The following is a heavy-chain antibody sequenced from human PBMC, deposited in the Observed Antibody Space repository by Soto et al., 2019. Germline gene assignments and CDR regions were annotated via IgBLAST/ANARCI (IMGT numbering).Heavy chain of an antibody. Sequence: GGSLRLSCAASGFTFSSYGMHWVRQAPGKGLEWVAVISYDGSNKYYADSVKGRFTISRDNSKNTLYLQMNSLRAEDTAVYYCAKAARGTIFGVVRRFDYWGQGTLVTVSS. CDR2: ISYDGSNK. D-gene: IGHD3-3*01. CDR1: GFTFSSYG. CDR3: AKAARGTIFGVVRRFDY. J-gene: IGHJ4*02. V-gene: IGHV3-30*18.